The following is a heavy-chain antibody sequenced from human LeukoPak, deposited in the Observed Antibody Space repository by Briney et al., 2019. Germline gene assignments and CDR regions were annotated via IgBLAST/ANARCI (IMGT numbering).Heavy chain of an antibody. Sequence: PSETLSLTCTVSGGSISSYYWSWIRQPPGKGLEWIGYIYYSGSTNYNPSLKGRVTISVDTSKNQFSLKLSSVTAADTAVYYCSRRGFMDVWGKGTTVTVSS. CDR3: SRRGFMDV. D-gene: IGHD3-10*01. J-gene: IGHJ6*03. V-gene: IGHV4-59*01. CDR1: GGSISSYY. CDR2: IYYSGST.